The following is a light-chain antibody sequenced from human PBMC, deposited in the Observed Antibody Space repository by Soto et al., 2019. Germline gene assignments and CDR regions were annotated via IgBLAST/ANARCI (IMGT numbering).Light chain of an antibody. CDR1: QHVRNY. V-gene: IGKV1-33*01. CDR3: QQYDNLPLT. CDR2: DAS. Sequence: DTQMTHSPSYLSAYIVDILTINCQASQHVRNYVNWYQQKPGKAPNVLIYDASHLETGVPARFSGSGSGTDFTFTISSLQPEDIATYFCQQYDNLPLTFGGGTKVDIK. J-gene: IGKJ4*01.